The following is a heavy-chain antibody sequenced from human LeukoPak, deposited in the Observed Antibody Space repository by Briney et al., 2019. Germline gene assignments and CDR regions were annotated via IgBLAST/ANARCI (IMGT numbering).Heavy chain of an antibody. D-gene: IGHD3-9*01. J-gene: IGHJ6*03. V-gene: IGHV1-8*01. Sequence: GASVKVSCKASGYTFTSYDINWVRQATGQGLEWMGWMNPNSGNTGYAQKFQGRVTMTRNTSISTAYMELSSLRSEDTAVYYCARCTQILRYFDWVGSYYMDVWGKGTTVTISS. CDR3: ARCTQILRYFDWVGSYYMDV. CDR2: MNPNSGNT. CDR1: GYTFTSYD.